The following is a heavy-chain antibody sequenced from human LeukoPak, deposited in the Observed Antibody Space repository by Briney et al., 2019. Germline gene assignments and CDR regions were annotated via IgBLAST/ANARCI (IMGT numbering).Heavy chain of an antibody. CDR1: GFTFRSYS. D-gene: IGHD3-16*01. CDR3: ARDWGSAHAFDI. Sequence: GGSLRLSCAASGFTFRSYSMSWVRQAPGKGLEWVANIKQDGSEKYYVDSVKGRFTISRDNAKNSLYLQMNSLRAEDTAVYYCARDWGSAHAFDIWGQGTMVTVSS. CDR2: IKQDGSEK. J-gene: IGHJ3*02. V-gene: IGHV3-7*01.